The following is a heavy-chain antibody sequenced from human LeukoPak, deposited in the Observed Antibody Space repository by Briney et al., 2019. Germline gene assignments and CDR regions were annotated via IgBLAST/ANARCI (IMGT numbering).Heavy chain of an antibody. CDR2: ISSTSSTI. V-gene: IGHV3-48*02. CDR3: ARDRRGPFDY. J-gene: IGHJ4*02. CDR1: GFTFSSYS. D-gene: IGHD3-10*01. Sequence: RTGGSLRLSCAASGFTFSSYSMNWVRQAPGKGLEWVSYISSTSSTIYYADSVKGRFTISRDNAKNSLSLQMNSLRDEDTAVYYCARDRRGPFDYWGQGTLVTVSS.